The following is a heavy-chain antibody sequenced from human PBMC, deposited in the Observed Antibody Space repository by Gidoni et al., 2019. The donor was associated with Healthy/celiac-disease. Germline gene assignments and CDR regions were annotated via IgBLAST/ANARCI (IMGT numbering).Heavy chain of an antibody. D-gene: IGHD3-16*02. V-gene: IGHV4-39*01. CDR2: IYYSGST. CDR3: ARRGFRRLLRLGELSPDDY. Sequence: QLQLQESGPGLVKPSETLSLTCPVSGGSISSSSSYWGWIRQPPGKGLEWIGSIYYSGSTYYNPSLKSRVTISVDTSKNQFSLKLSSVTAADTAVYYCARRGFRRLLRLGELSPDDYWGQGTLVTVSS. CDR1: GGSISSSSSY. J-gene: IGHJ4*02.